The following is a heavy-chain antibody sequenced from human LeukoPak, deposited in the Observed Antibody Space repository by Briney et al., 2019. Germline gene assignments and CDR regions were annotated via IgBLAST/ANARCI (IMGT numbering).Heavy chain of an antibody. CDR3: ARGYYGGNPPLGY. V-gene: IGHV3-74*01. D-gene: IGHD4-23*01. Sequence: GGSLRLSCAASGFTFSSYWMHWVRQAPGKGLVWVTRINSDGSSTSYADSVKGRYTISRDNAKNTLYLQMNSLRAEDTAVYYCARGYYGGNPPLGYWGQGTLVTVSS. J-gene: IGHJ4*02. CDR1: GFTFSSYW. CDR2: INSDGSST.